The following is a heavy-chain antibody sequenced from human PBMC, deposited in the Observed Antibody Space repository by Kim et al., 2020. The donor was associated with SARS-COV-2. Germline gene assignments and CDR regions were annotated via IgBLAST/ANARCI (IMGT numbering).Heavy chain of an antibody. Sequence: YYTPSLKSRVTISVDTSKNKFSLKLSSVTAADTAVYYCARVSSGWYYFDYWGQGTLVTVSS. J-gene: IGHJ4*02. CDR3: ARVSSGWYYFDY. D-gene: IGHD6-19*01. V-gene: IGHV4-39*01.